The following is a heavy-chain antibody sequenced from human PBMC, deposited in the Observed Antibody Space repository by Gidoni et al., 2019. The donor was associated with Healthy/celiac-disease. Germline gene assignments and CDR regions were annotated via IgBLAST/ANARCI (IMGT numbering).Heavy chain of an antibody. D-gene: IGHD6-19*01. CDR1: GFAFLSYC. CDR2: ISYDGSNK. CDR3: AKGDLGQQWLVPFDY. J-gene: IGHJ4*02. Sequence: QVQLVESGGGVVQPGRSVRPPCTASGFAFLSYCMPWVPQAPGKGLEWVAVISYDGSNKYYADSVKGRFTISRDNSKNTLYLQMNSLRAEDTAVYYCAKGDLGQQWLVPFDYWGQGTLVTVSS. V-gene: IGHV3-30*18.